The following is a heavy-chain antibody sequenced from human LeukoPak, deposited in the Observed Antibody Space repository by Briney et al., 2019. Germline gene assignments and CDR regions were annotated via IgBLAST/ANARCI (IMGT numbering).Heavy chain of an antibody. V-gene: IGHV4-38-2*02. CDR2: IYHSGST. Sequence: SETLSLTCTVSGYSISSGYYWGWIRQTPGKGLEWIGNIYHSGSTDYNPSLKSRVTISVDTSKNQFSLKLSSVTAADTAVYYCARVYKSSWYLNWFDPWGQGTLVTVSS. D-gene: IGHD6-13*01. J-gene: IGHJ5*02. CDR1: GYSISSGYY. CDR3: ARVYKSSWYLNWFDP.